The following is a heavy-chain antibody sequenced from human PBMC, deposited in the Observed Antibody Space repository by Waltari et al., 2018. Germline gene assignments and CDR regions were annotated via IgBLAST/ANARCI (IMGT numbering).Heavy chain of an antibody. Sequence: QVQLVQSGAEVKKPGASVKVSCKASGYTFTSYAMHWVRQAPGQRLEWMGWINAGNGNKKYSQKFQGRVTITRDTSASTAYMELSSLRSEDTAVYYCARSPVPAYGNYYYYYMDVWGKGTTVTVSS. CDR1: GYTFTSYA. J-gene: IGHJ6*03. CDR2: INAGNGNK. CDR3: ARSPVPAYGNYYYYYMDV. D-gene: IGHD3-16*01. V-gene: IGHV1-3*01.